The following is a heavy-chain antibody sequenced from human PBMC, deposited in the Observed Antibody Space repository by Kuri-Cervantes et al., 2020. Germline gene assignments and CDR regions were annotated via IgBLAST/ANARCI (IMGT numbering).Heavy chain of an antibody. CDR2: ISSSSSTI. J-gene: IGHJ3*02. V-gene: IGHV3-48*01. CDR3: ARTQIAAAYAFDI. Sequence: ETLSLTCAASGFTFSSYSMNWVRQAPGKGLEWVSYISSSSSTIYYADSVKGRFTISRDNAKNSLYLQMNSLRAEDTAVYYCARTQIAAAYAFDIWGQGTMVTVSS. CDR1: GFTFSSYS. D-gene: IGHD6-13*01.